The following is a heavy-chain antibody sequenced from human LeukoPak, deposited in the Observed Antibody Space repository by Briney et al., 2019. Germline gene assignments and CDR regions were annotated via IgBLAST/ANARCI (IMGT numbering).Heavy chain of an antibody. CDR1: GGSISSYY. V-gene: IGHV4-59*08. D-gene: IGHD3-10*01. CDR2: IYYSGST. Sequence: SETLSLTCTVSGGSISSYYWSWIRQPPGKGLEWIGYIYYSGSTNYNPSLKSRVTISVDTSKNQFSLKLSSVTAADTAVYYCARLRTSRSVPDYWGQGTLVTVSS. J-gene: IGHJ4*02. CDR3: ARLRTSRSVPDY.